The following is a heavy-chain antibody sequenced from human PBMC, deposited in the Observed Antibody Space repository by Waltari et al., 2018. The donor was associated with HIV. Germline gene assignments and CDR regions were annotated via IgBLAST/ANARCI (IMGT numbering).Heavy chain of an antibody. D-gene: IGHD2-21*01. CDR1: GYTFINYY. CDR3: VRGYCGGDCAPGGY. J-gene: IGHJ4*02. V-gene: IGHV1-2*06. Sequence: QIQLVQSGAEAREPGASVKLSCKASGYTFINYYIHWLRQAPGQGLEWSGRINPINGGSVYGERFLGMVTMTRDTSISTVDLELGRLSFDDSAVHFCVRGYCGGDCAPGGYWGQGALVTVSS. CDR2: INPINGGS.